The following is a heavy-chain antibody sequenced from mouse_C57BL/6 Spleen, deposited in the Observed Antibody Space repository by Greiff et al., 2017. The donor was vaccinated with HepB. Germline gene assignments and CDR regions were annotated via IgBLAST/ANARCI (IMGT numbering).Heavy chain of an antibody. CDR2: IWSGGST. CDR1: GFSLTSYG. J-gene: IGHJ2*01. D-gene: IGHD4-1*01. Sequence: VQLVESGPGLVQPSQSLSITCTVSGFSLTSYGVHWVRQSPGKGLEWLGVIWSGGSTDYNAAFISRLSISKDNSKSQVFFKMNSLQADDTAIYYRARNGLGRGSLAYWGQGTTLTVSS. CDR3: ARNGLGRGSLAY. V-gene: IGHV2-2*01.